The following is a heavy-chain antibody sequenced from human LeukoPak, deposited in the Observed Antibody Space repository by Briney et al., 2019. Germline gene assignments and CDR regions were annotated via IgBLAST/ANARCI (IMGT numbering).Heavy chain of an antibody. CDR3: ARLWSYYGSGSYYITYYFDY. Sequence: PSETLSLTCAVYGGSFSGYYWSWIRQPPGKGLEWTGEINHSGSTNYNPSLKSRVTISVDTSKNQFSLKLSSVTAADTAVYYCARLWSYYGSGSYYITYYFDYWGQGTLVTVSS. V-gene: IGHV4-34*01. J-gene: IGHJ4*02. CDR1: GGSFSGYY. D-gene: IGHD3-10*01. CDR2: INHSGST.